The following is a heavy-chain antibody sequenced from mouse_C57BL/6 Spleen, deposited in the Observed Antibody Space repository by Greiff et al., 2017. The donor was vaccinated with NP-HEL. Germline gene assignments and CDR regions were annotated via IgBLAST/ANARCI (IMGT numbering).Heavy chain of an antibody. Sequence: EVKLVESGAELVRPGASVKLSCTASGFNIKDDYMHWVKQRPEQGLEWIGWIDPENGDTEYASKFQGKATITADTSSNTAYLQLSSLTSEDTAVYYCTTELRARFAYWGQGTLVTVSA. J-gene: IGHJ3*01. V-gene: IGHV14-4*01. CDR2: IDPENGDT. CDR1: GFNIKDDY. CDR3: TTELRARFAY. D-gene: IGHD1-1*01.